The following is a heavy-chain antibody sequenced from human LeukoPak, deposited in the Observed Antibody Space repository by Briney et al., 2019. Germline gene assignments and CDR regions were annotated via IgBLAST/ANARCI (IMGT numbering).Heavy chain of an antibody. Sequence: GGSLRLSCAASGFAFSTYAMSWVRQAPGKGLEWVSAISGSGGSTYYADSVKGRFTISRDNSKNTLYLQMNSLRAEDTAVYYCAKLGELSYFDYWGQGTLVTVSS. CDR2: ISGSGGST. CDR3: AKLGELSYFDY. CDR1: GFAFSTYA. V-gene: IGHV3-23*01. D-gene: IGHD3-16*02. J-gene: IGHJ4*02.